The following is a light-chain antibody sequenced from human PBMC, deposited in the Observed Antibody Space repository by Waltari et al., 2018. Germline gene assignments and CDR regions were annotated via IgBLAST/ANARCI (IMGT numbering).Light chain of an antibody. Sequence: DIVMTQSPLSLSVTHGEPASISCRSSQSLLHSSGNTFLDWYLQKPGPSPQLLIYLVSNRASGVPDRFSGSGSGTDFTLKISRVEAEDVGVYFCMQARQTPWTFGQGTKVEIK. CDR3: MQARQTPWT. V-gene: IGKV2-28*01. J-gene: IGKJ1*01. CDR1: QSLLHSSGNTF. CDR2: LVS.